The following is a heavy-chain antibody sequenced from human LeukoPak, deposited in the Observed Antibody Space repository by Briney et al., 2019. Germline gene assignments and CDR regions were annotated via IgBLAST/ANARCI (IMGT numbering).Heavy chain of an antibody. V-gene: IGHV4-59*01. CDR1: GGSINNYY. D-gene: IGHD2-2*01. J-gene: IGHJ4*02. Sequence: SETLSLTCTVSGGSINNYYWSLLRQPPGKGLDWIGYIYYSGSTNYNPSLKSRVTISVDTSKNQFSLKLSSVTAADTAIYYCARSGSHSTSPLGGYWGQGTLVTVSS. CDR3: ARSGSHSTSPLGGY. CDR2: IYYSGST.